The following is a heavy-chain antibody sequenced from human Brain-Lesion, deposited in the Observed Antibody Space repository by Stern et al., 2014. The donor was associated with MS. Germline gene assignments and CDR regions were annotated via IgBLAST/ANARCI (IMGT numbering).Heavy chain of an antibody. CDR2: FDPEDGET. CDR3: ATLSPGAGGNYYRHFDY. V-gene: IGHV1-24*01. Sequence: QLVQSGAEVKKPGASVKVSCKVSGYTLTELSMHWVRQAPRKGLEWMGGFDPEDGETIYAQKVQGRVTMTEDTSTDTAYMELSSLRSEDTAVYYCATLSPGAGGNYYRHFDYWGQGTLVTVSS. CDR1: GYTLTELS. D-gene: IGHD1-26*01. J-gene: IGHJ4*02.